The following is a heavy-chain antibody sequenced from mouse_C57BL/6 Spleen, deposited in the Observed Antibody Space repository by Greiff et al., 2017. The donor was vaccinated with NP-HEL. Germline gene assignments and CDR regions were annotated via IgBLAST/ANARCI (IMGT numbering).Heavy chain of an antibody. V-gene: IGHV1-82*01. J-gene: IGHJ1*03. CDR1: GYAFSSSW. D-gene: IGHD2-5*01. Sequence: VQLQQSGPELVKPGASVKISCKASGYAFSSSWMNWVKQRPGKGLEWIGRIYPGDGDTNYNGKFKGKATLTADKSSSTAYMQLSSLTSEDSAVYFCARRGSYSNYWYFDVWGTGTTVTVSS. CDR2: IYPGDGDT. CDR3: ARRGSYSNYWYFDV.